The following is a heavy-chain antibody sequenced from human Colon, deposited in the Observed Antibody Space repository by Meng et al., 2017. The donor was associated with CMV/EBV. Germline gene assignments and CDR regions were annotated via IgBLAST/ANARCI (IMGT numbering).Heavy chain of an antibody. V-gene: IGHV3-21*04. Sequence: GESLKISCAASGFTFTDYSLNWVRQAPGKGLEWVSSISSRSTYISYGDSVKGRFTVSRDDAKNSVYLQMNSLRVEDTSLYFCAKDRDCTSNSCPNYDMDVWGQGTTVTVSS. J-gene: IGHJ6*02. D-gene: IGHD2-2*01. CDR2: ISSRSTYI. CDR3: AKDRDCTSNSCPNYDMDV. CDR1: GFTFTDYS.